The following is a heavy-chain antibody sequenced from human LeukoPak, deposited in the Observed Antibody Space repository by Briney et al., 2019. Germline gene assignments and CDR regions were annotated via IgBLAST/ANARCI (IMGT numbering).Heavy chain of an antibody. D-gene: IGHD5-24*01. CDR1: GYTFTGYY. V-gene: IGHV1-2*02. CDR2: INPNSGGT. J-gene: IGHJ6*03. Sequence: ASVKVSCKSSGYTFTGYYMHWVRQAPGQGLEWMGWINPNSGGTNYAQKFQGRVTMTRDTSISTAYMELSRLRSDDTAVYYRARDLRAEIHYYYYYMDVWGKGTTVTVSS. CDR3: ARDLRAEIHYYYYYMDV.